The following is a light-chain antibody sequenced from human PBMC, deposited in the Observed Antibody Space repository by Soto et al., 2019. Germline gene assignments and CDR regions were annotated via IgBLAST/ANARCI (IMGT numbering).Light chain of an antibody. CDR1: QDVSRY. CDR3: RQYGRSLEFA. J-gene: IGKJ4*01. V-gene: IGKV3-20*01. CDR2: GAS. Sequence: IVVTQSPATLSLSPGERATLSCRASQDVSRYLAWYQQKPGQSPRLLIYGASTRATGIPDRFSGSGSGTDFTLTISRLDPEDFAVYYCRQYGRSLEFAVGGGTKVDIK.